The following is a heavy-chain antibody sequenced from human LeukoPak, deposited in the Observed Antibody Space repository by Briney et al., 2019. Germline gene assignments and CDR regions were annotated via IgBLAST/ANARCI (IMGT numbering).Heavy chain of an antibody. D-gene: IGHD3-22*01. V-gene: IGHV4-4*07. CDR2: IYTSGST. CDR1: GGSISSYY. CDR3: AGEYYYDSSGSSGDY. Sequence: PSETLSLTCTVSGGSISSYYWSWIRQPAGKGLEWIGRIYTSGSTNYNPSLKSRVTMSVDTSKNQFSLKLSSVTAADTAVYYCAGEYYYDSSGSSGDYWGQGTLVTVSS. J-gene: IGHJ4*02.